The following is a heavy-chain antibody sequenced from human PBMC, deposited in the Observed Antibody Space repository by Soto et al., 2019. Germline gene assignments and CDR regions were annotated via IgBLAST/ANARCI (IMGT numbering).Heavy chain of an antibody. J-gene: IGHJ4*02. CDR1: GFTFTNDW. V-gene: IGHV3-7*03. CDR3: ARDESEVSANYRFEY. CDR2: INPDGSTK. Sequence: LRLSCAASGFTFTNDWMSWVRQTPGNVLEWLANINPDGSTKMFLDSVRGRFTISRDNAENSLFLQMNSLRAEDTAIYYCARDESEVSANYRFEYWGQGALVTVSS. D-gene: IGHD4-4*01.